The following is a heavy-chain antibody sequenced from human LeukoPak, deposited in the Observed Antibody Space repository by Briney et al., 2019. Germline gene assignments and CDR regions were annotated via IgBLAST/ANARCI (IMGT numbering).Heavy chain of an antibody. CDR2: INSDGSST. CDR1: GFTFSSYW. D-gene: IGHD1-26*01. V-gene: IGHV3-74*01. CDR3: ARVRGYSGSYTTDY. J-gene: IGHJ4*02. Sequence: QAGGSLRLSCAPSGFTFSSYWMHWVRHAPGKRLVWVSRINSDGSSTSYADSVKGRFTIYRDNAKNTLYLQMNSLRAEDTAVYYCARVRGYSGSYTTDYWGQGTLVTVAS.